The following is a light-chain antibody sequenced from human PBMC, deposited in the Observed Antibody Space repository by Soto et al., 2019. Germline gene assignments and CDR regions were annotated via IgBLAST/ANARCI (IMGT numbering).Light chain of an antibody. CDR2: AAS. CDR1: QSVSSRS. CDR3: QQYGSSPWT. Sequence: EIVLTQSPGTLSLSPGERATLSCRASQSVSSRSLAWFQQKPGQAPRLLIYAASSRATGIPDRFSGSGFGTDFTLTISRLEPEDFAVYYCQQYGSSPWTFGKGTKVEIK. V-gene: IGKV3-20*01. J-gene: IGKJ1*01.